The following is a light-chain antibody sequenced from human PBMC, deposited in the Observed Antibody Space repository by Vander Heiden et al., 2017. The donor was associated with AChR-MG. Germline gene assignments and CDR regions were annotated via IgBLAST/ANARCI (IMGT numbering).Light chain of an antibody. CDR1: QSVSSS. V-gene: IGKV3-15*01. CDR2: GAA. Sequence: IVITPSPATLSVSPGERATLSSRCSQSVSSSLAWCQQKPGQAPRLLSFGAATRATGSPARFSGSGSGTEFTLTISSLQSEDFAVYYCQQYNNWPQKLTFGGGTKVEIK. J-gene: IGKJ4*01. CDR3: QQYNNWPQKLT.